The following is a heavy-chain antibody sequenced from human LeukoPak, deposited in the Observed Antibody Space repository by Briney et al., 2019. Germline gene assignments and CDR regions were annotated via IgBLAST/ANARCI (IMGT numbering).Heavy chain of an antibody. CDR2: IKQDGSLE. CDR1: GFRFSSYW. V-gene: IGHV3-7*01. J-gene: IGHJ4*02. CDR3: AKDGGGGTYSFDY. D-gene: IGHD3-16*01. Sequence: PGGSLRLSCAASGFRFSSYWMSWVRQAPGKGLEWVANIKQDGSLENYGDSVKGRFTISRDNSKNALYLHINSLRPEDTAVYYCAKDGGGGTYSFDYWGQGSLVTVSS.